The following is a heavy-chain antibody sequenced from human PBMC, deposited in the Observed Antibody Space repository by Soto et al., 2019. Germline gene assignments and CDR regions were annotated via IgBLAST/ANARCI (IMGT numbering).Heavy chain of an antibody. D-gene: IGHD5-18*01. CDR1: GGSFSGYY. CDR3: ARTRGYSYGLFDY. Sequence: SETLSLTCAVYGGSFSGYYWSWIRQPPGKGLEWIGEINHSGSTNYNPSLKSRVTISVDTSKNQFSLKLSPVTAADTAVYYCARTRGYSYGLFDYWGQGTLVTVSS. J-gene: IGHJ4*02. V-gene: IGHV4-34*01. CDR2: INHSGST.